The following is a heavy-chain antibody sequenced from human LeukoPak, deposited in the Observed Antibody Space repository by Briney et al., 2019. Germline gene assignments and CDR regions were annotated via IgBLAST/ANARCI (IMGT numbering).Heavy chain of an antibody. V-gene: IGHV4-4*07. J-gene: IGHJ6*02. CDR1: GGSISSYY. CDR3: ASRIAARPDDYYYYCGMDV. D-gene: IGHD6-6*01. Sequence: SETLSLTCTVSGGSISSYYWSWIRQPAGKGLEWIGRIYTSGSTNYNPSLKSRVTMSVDTSKNQFSLKLSSVTAADTAVYYCASRIAARPDDYYYYCGMDVWGQGTTVTVSS. CDR2: IYTSGST.